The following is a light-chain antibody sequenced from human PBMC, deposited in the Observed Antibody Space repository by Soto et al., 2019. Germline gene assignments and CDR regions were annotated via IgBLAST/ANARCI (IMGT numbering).Light chain of an antibody. CDR1: SSDVGNYNL. CDR2: EGS. Sequence: QSALTQPASVSGSPGQSITISCTGTSSDVGNYNLVSWYQQHPGKAPKLMIYEGSKRPSGVSYRFSGSKSGNTASLTISGLQAEDEADYYCCSYAGSSTVVFGGGTKLTVL. CDR3: CSYAGSSTVV. J-gene: IGLJ2*01. V-gene: IGLV2-23*01.